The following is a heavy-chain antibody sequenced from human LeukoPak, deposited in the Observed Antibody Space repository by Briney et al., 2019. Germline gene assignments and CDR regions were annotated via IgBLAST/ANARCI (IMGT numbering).Heavy chain of an antibody. CDR3: AKEGGSSTSVIAEYFQH. D-gene: IGHD2-2*01. CDR2: INTDGSST. Sequence: PGGSLRLSCAASGFTFSSYWMHWVRQAPGKGLVWVSRINTDGSSTSYADSVKGRFTISRDNAKNTLYLQMNSLRAEDTAVYYCAKEGGSSTSVIAEYFQHWGQGTLVTVSS. CDR1: GFTFSSYW. V-gene: IGHV3-74*01. J-gene: IGHJ1*01.